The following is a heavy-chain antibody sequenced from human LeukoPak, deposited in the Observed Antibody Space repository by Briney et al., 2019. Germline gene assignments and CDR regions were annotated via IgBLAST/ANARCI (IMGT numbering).Heavy chain of an antibody. CDR3: ARPYDSSGYYYDDAFGI. CDR1: GYTFTSYD. D-gene: IGHD3-22*01. CDR2: MNPNSGNT. J-gene: IGHJ3*02. V-gene: IGHV1-8*01. Sequence: ASVKVSCKASGYTFTSYDINWVRQATGQGLEWMGWMNPNSGNTGYAQKFQGRVTMTRNTSISTAYMELSSLRSEDTAVYYCARPYDSSGYYYDDAFGIWGQGTMVTVSS.